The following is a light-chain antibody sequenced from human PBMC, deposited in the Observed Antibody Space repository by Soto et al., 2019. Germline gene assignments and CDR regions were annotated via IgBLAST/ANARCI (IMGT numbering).Light chain of an antibody. CDR3: SSYTSTSTLVV. CDR2: DVS. Sequence: QSALTQPASVSGSPGQSITISCTGTSSDVGGYNYVSWYQQHPGKAPKLMVYDVSNRPSGVSNRFSGSKSGNTASLIISGLQAEDEAYYYCSSYTSTSTLVVFGTGTKLTVL. V-gene: IGLV2-14*01. J-gene: IGLJ1*01. CDR1: SSDVGGYNY.